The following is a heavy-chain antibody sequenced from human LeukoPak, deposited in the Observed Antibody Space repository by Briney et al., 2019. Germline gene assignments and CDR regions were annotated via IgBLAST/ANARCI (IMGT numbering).Heavy chain of an antibody. Sequence: SETLSLTCTVPGGSISSSSSNHWGWIRQPPGKGLEWIGNIHFSGTTYYNPSLESRVTMSVDPSKNQFSLILSSVTAADTAVYYCARLPTGFPNWFDPWGQGALVTVSS. CDR1: GGSISSSSSNH. V-gene: IGHV4-39*01. CDR3: ARLPTGFPNWFDP. D-gene: IGHD3-9*01. J-gene: IGHJ5*02. CDR2: IHFSGTT.